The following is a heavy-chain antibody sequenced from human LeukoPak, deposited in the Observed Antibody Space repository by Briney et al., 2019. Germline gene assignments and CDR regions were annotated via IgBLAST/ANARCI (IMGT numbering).Heavy chain of an antibody. CDR2: INPNSGGT. V-gene: IGHV1-2*02. CDR1: GYTFTGYY. CDR3: ARDGGGGSCYHVYDY. J-gene: IGHJ4*02. D-gene: IGHD2-15*01. Sequence: ASVKVSCKASGYTFTGYYMHWVRQAPGQGLEWMGWINPNSGGTNYAQKLQGRVTMTRDTSISTAYMELSRLRSDDTAVYYCARDGGGGSCYHVYDYWGQGTLVTVSS.